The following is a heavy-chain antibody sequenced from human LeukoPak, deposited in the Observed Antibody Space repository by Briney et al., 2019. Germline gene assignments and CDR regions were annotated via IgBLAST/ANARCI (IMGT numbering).Heavy chain of an antibody. CDR3: ATVHDSSLDY. J-gene: IGHJ4*02. Sequence: GGSLRLSCAASGFTFSSYAMSWVRQAPGKGLEWVSAISGSGGSTYYADSVKGRFTISRDNAKNSLYLQMNSLRAEDTAVYYCATVHDSSLDYWGQGTLVTVSS. CDR2: ISGSGGST. CDR1: GFTFSSYA. V-gene: IGHV3-23*01. D-gene: IGHD1-1*01.